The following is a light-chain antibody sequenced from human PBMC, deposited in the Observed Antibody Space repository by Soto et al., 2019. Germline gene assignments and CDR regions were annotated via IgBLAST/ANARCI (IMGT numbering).Light chain of an antibody. V-gene: IGKV3-15*01. J-gene: IGKJ1*01. CDR3: QHYNTWPWT. CDR2: GAS. CDR1: HSVSSS. Sequence: EVVMTQSPATLSVSPGERATLSCRASHSVSSSLAWYQQKPGQAPRLLISGASTRAAGIPARFSGSGSGTEFPLTISRLQSEDFAVYYCQHYNTWPWTFAQGTKVEVK.